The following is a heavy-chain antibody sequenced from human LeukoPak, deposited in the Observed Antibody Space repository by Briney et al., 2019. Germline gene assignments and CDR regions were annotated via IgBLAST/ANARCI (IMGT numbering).Heavy chain of an antibody. Sequence: SETLSLTCTVSGGSISSGGYYWSWIRQHPGKGLEWIGYIYYSGSTYYNPSLKSRVTISVDTSKNQFSLKLRSVTAADTAVYYCARGDSYGALNYYCYYMDVWGKGTTVTVSS. CDR3: ARGDSYGALNYYCYYMDV. CDR1: GGSISSGGYY. D-gene: IGHD5-18*01. CDR2: IYYSGST. J-gene: IGHJ6*03. V-gene: IGHV4-31*03.